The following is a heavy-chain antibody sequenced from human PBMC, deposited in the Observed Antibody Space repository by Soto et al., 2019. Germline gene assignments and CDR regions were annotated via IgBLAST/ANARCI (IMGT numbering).Heavy chain of an antibody. J-gene: IGHJ5*02. V-gene: IGHV1-3*01. CDR1: GYTFTSYA. CDR3: ARELGYDSSGCPGWRWFDP. D-gene: IGHD3-22*01. CDR2: INAGNGNT. Sequence: ASVKVSCKASGYTFTSYAMHWVRQAPGQRLEWMGWINAGNGNTKYSQKFQGRVTITRDTSASTAYMELSSLRSEDTAVYYCARELGYDSSGCPGWRWFDPWGQGTPVTVSS.